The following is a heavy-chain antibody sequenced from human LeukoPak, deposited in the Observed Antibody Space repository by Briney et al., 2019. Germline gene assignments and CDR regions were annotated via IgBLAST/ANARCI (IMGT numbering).Heavy chain of an antibody. J-gene: IGHJ5*02. CDR3: ARDLPVSRRQGYSSSWYRPYWFDP. CDR2: INPNSGGT. Sequence: ASVKVSCKASGYTFTSYAMNWVRQAPGQGLEWMGWINPNSGGTNYAQKFQGRVTMTRDTSISTAYMELSRLRSDDTAVYYCARDLPVSRRQGYSSSWYRPYWFDPWGQGTLVTVSS. CDR1: GYTFTSYA. V-gene: IGHV1-2*02. D-gene: IGHD6-13*01.